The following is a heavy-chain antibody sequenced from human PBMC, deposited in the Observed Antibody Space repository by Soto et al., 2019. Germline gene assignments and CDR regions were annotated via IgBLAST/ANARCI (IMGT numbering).Heavy chain of an antibody. V-gene: IGHV4-59*01. CDR1: GGSISSYY. Sequence: SETLSLTCTVCGGSISSYYWSWIRQPPGKGLEWIGYIYYSGSTNYNPSLKSRVTISVDTSKNQFSLKLSSVTAADTAVYYCARVFGAVARRADWFDPWGQGTLVTVSS. CDR3: ARVFGAVARRADWFDP. D-gene: IGHD3-10*01. CDR2: IYYSGST. J-gene: IGHJ5*02.